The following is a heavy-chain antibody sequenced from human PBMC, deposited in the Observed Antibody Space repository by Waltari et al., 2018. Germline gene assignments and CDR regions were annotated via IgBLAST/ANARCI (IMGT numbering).Heavy chain of an antibody. J-gene: IGHJ3*02. Sequence: EVQLLESGGGLVQPGGSLRLSCAASGFTFSSYAMSWVRQAPGKGLEWVSGISSTGGSTYYADSVKGRFTISRDNSKNTLYLQINSLRAEDTAVYYCATKDRITAAGTNAFDIWGQGTMVSVSS. V-gene: IGHV3-23*01. CDR2: ISSTGGST. CDR1: GFTFSSYA. D-gene: IGHD6-13*01. CDR3: ATKDRITAAGTNAFDI.